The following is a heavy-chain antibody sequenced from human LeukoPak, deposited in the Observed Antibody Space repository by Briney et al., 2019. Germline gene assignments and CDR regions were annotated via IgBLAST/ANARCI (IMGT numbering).Heavy chain of an antibody. CDR2: INHSGST. V-gene: IGHV4-34*01. CDR1: GGSFSGYY. CDR3: ASLSGYKAFDI. Sequence: SETLSLTCAVYGGSFSGYYWSWIRQPPGKGLEWIGEINHSGSTNYNPSLKSRVTISVDTSKNQFSLKLSSVTAADTAVYYCASLSGYKAFDIWGQGTMVTVYS. D-gene: IGHD3-22*01. J-gene: IGHJ3*02.